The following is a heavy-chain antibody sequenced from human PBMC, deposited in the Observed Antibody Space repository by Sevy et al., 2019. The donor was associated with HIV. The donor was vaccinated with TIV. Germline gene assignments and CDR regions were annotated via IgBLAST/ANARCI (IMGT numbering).Heavy chain of an antibody. CDR1: GFTFSNAW. CDR2: MKSKTDGGTT. Sequence: GGSLRLSCAASGFTFSNAWMSWVRQAPGKVLEWVGRMKSKTDGGTTDYAAPVKGRFTISRDDSKNTLYLLMNSLKTEDTAVYYCTTGIIFIAAAGLFDYWGQGTLVTVSS. CDR3: TTGIIFIAAAGLFDY. V-gene: IGHV3-15*01. J-gene: IGHJ4*02. D-gene: IGHD6-13*01.